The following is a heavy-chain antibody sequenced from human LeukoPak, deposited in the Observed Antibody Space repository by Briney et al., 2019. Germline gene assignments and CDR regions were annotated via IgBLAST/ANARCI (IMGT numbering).Heavy chain of an antibody. CDR3: ARVGEDGYNNRNYAFDI. J-gene: IGHJ3*02. V-gene: IGHV4-59*01. CDR2: IHYSGTN. D-gene: IGHD5-24*01. CDR1: GGSLSSYY. Sequence: SETLSLTCTVSGGSLSSYYWNWIRQPPGKGLEWIGYIHYSGTNYYNPSLKSRVIISVDTSKSQFSLKLSSVTAADTAVYYCARVGEDGYNNRNYAFDIWGQGTMVTVSS.